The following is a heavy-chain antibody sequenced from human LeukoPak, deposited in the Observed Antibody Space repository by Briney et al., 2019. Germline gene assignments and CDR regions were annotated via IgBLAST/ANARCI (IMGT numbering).Heavy chain of an antibody. CDR2: INPNSGGT. Sequence: ASVKVSCKASGYTFTGYYMHWVRQAPGQGLEWMGWINPNSGGTNYAQKFQGRVTMTRDTSISTAYMELSSLRSEDTAMYYCARDGLSSGWSSSGYYYYYYMDVWGKGTTVTVSS. CDR1: GYTFTGYY. D-gene: IGHD6-19*01. V-gene: IGHV1-2*02. CDR3: ARDGLSSGWSSSGYYYYYYMDV. J-gene: IGHJ6*03.